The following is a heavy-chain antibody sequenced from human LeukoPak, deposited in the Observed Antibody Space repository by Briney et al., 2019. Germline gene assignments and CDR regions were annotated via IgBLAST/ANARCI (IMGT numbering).Heavy chain of an antibody. J-gene: IGHJ4*02. CDR2: IRYDGSNK. CDR3: ARAGLYSSSSGPNDY. V-gene: IGHV3-30*02. Sequence: PGGSLRLSCAASGFTFSSYGMHWVRQAPGKGLEWVAFIRYDGSNKYYADSVKGRFTISRDNSKNTLYLQMNSLRAEDTAVYCCARAGLYSSSSGPNDYWGQGTLVTVSS. CDR1: GFTFSSYG. D-gene: IGHD6-6*01.